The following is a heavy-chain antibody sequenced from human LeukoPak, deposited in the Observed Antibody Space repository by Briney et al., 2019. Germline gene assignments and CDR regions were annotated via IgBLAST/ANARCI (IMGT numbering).Heavy chain of an antibody. CDR3: ARGGGQQGNDWYFDL. V-gene: IGHV3-21*01. Sequence: GGSLRLSCAASGFTISSYSVNWVRQAPGKGLEWVSSISSSSSNIYYADSVKGRFTISRDNAKNSLFLQMNSLRAEDTAVYYCARGGGQQGNDWYFDLWGRGTLVTVSS. CDR1: GFTISSYS. J-gene: IGHJ2*01. D-gene: IGHD7-27*01. CDR2: ISSSSSNI.